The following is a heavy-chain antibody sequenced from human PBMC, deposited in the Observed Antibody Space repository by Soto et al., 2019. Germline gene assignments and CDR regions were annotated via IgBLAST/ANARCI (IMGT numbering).Heavy chain of an antibody. CDR1: GFSFSISP. J-gene: IGHJ4*02. CDR2: ISYDGTNK. D-gene: IGHD2-15*01. Sequence: PGGSLRLSCAASGFSFSISPMHWVRQAPGKGPEWVALISYDGTNKFYADSVKGRFTISRDNSKSTLYLQVDSLRPEDAAVYYCARXPKTSGGPHRAFNYFDSWGQRTLVSVSS. CDR3: ARXPKTSGGPHRAFNYFDS. V-gene: IGHV3-30-3*01.